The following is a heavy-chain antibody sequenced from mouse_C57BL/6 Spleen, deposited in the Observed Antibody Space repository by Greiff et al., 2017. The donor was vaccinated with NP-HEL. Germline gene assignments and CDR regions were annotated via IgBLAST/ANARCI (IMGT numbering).Heavy chain of an antibody. CDR3: ARSSYYYGSSFIFDY. CDR2: IRNKANGYTT. J-gene: IGHJ2*01. V-gene: IGHV7-3*01. Sequence: EVKLEESGGGLVQPGGSLSLSCAASGFTFTDYYMSWVRQPPGKALEWLGFIRNKANGYTTEYSASVKGRFTISRDNSQSILYLQMNALRAEDSATYYCARSSYYYGSSFIFDYWGQGTTLTVSS. D-gene: IGHD1-1*01. CDR1: GFTFTDYY.